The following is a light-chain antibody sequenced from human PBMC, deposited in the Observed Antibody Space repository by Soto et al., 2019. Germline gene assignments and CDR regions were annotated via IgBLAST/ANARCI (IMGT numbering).Light chain of an antibody. CDR2: AAS. J-gene: IGKJ3*01. V-gene: IGKV1-39*01. Sequence: DIQMTQSPSSLSASVGDRVTITCRASQSISINLNWYQQNPGKAPKLLIYAASSLQSGVPSRFRGSGSGTDFTLTISSLQPEDFASYYCQQSHSIPFTFGPGTKVDIK. CDR1: QSISIN. CDR3: QQSHSIPFT.